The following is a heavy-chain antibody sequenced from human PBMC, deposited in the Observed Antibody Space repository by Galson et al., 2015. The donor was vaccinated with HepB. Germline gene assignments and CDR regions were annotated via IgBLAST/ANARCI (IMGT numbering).Heavy chain of an antibody. CDR1: GGSISSGGYY. CDR2: IYYSGST. J-gene: IGHJ4*02. D-gene: IGHD5-18*01. V-gene: IGHV4-31*03. Sequence: TLSLTCTVSGGSISSGGYYWSWILQHPGKGLEWIGYIYYSGSTYYNPSLKSRVTISVDTSKNQFSLKLSSVTAADTAVYYCAREGRSGYSYGRFDYWGQGTLVTVSS. CDR3: AREGRSGYSYGRFDY.